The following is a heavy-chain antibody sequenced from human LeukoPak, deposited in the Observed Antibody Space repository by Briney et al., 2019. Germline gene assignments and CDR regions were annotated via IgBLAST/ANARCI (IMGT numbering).Heavy chain of an antibody. CDR2: IYYSGST. V-gene: IGHV4-31*03. CDR1: GGSISSGGYY. Sequence: SQTLSLTCTVSGGSISSGGYYWSWIRQHPGKGLEWIGYIYYSGSTYYNPSLKSRVTISVDTSKNQFSLKLSSVTAADTAVYYCARSGGSRPYYYYYGMDVWGQGTTVTVSS. CDR3: ARSGGSRPYYYYYGMDV. D-gene: IGHD3-10*01. J-gene: IGHJ6*02.